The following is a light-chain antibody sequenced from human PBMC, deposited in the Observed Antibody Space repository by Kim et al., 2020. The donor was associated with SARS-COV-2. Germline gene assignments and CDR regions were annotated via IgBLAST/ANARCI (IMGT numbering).Light chain of an antibody. CDR1: SSNIGDNY. V-gene: IGLV1-51*01. Sequence: QKVPISCSGSSSNIGDNYVSWYQQLPGTAPNLLIYDNTKRPSGIPDRFSGSKSGTSATLGITGLQTGDEADYYCGTWDNSLSAGYVFGTGTKVTVL. J-gene: IGLJ1*01. CDR3: GTWDNSLSAGYV. CDR2: DNT.